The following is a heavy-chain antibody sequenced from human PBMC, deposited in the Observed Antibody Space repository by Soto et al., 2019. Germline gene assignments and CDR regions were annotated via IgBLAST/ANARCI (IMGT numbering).Heavy chain of an antibody. J-gene: IGHJ4*02. D-gene: IGHD6-19*01. Sequence: QVQLVQSGAEVKGPGSSVKVSCKASGGTFSSYSISWVRQAPGQGLEWMGRIIPIVDITTYAQKLEGRVTITADKSTSTAYRELRSLSSEDTAVYYCARVTSVAGNYFDYWGQGTQVTVSS. CDR2: IIPIVDIT. CDR3: ARVTSVAGNYFDY. CDR1: GGTFSSYS. V-gene: IGHV1-69*02.